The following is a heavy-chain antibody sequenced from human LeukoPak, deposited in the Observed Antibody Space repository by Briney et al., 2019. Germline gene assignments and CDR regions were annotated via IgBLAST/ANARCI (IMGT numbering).Heavy chain of an antibody. V-gene: IGHV3-7*01. J-gene: IGHJ4*02. D-gene: IGHD3-10*01. CDR2: IKQDGSEK. CDR1: GFTFSTYW. CDR3: ARDGNYYGSGSYPDY. Sequence: GGSLRLSCAASGFTFSTYWMSWVRQAPGKGPEWVANIKQDGSEKYYVDSVKGRFTISRDNSNNTLYLQMNSLRDEDTAVHYCARDGNYYGSGSYPDYWGQGTLVTVSS.